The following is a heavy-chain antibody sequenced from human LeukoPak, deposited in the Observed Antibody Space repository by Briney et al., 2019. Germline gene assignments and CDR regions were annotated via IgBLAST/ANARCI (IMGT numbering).Heavy chain of an antibody. Sequence: GGSLRLSCAASGFTFTDYAMTWVRQAPGKGLEWVLAVSGSGGSTYYADSVNGRFTISRDNSKNTLYLQMNSLRAEDTAVYYCAKDREYSSSSGYYYFDYWGQGALVTVSS. CDR2: VSGSGGST. V-gene: IGHV3-23*01. CDR3: AKDREYSSSSGYYYFDY. CDR1: GFTFTDYA. D-gene: IGHD6-6*01. J-gene: IGHJ4*02.